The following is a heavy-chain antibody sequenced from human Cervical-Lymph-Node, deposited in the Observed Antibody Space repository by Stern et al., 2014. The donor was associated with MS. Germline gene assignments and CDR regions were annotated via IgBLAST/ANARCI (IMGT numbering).Heavy chain of an antibody. CDR2: IIPIFGTG. CDR3: ARGSGWNDVSSFDY. Sequence: QVQLVQSGGAVKKPGSSVKVSCKASGGTFSSYAIRWVRQAPGHGLEWMGGIIPIFGTGNYAQKFQGRVTITADESTSTAYMELSSLRSEDTAVYFCARGSGWNDVSSFDYWGQGTLVTVSS. V-gene: IGHV1-69*01. CDR1: GGTFSSYA. J-gene: IGHJ4*02. D-gene: IGHD1-1*01.